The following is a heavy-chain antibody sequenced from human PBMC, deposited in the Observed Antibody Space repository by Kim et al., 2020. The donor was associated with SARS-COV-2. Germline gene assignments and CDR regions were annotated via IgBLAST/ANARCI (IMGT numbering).Heavy chain of an antibody. D-gene: IGHD5-12*01. V-gene: IGHV3-53*01. Sequence: YADSVKGRFTISRDNSKNTLYLQMNSLRAEDTAVYYCARGGATNYYGMDVWGQGTTVTVSS. CDR3: ARGGATNYYGMDV. J-gene: IGHJ6*02.